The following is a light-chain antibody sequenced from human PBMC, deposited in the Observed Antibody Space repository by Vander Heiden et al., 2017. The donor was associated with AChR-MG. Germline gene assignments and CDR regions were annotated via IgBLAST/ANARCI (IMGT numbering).Light chain of an antibody. CDR2: YAS. CDR1: QSIGSS. V-gene: IGKV6-21*01. J-gene: IGKJ3*01. CDR3: HQSSSLPRT. Sequence: ELVLTQSPDFQSVTPKEKVTITCRASQSIGSSLHWYQQKPDQSPKLFIKYASQSFSGVPSRFSGSGPGTDFALTINSLEVEDAATYYCHQSSSLPRTFGPGTKVDIK.